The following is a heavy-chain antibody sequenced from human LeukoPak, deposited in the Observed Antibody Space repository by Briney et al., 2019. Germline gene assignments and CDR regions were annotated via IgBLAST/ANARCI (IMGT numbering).Heavy chain of an antibody. J-gene: IGHJ4*02. D-gene: IGHD2-2*01. Sequence: GRSLRLSCAASGCTFSSYGMHWVRQAPGKGLEWVAVISYDGSNKYYADSVEGRFTISRDNSKNTLYLQMNSLRAEDTAVYYCAKDRYCSSTSCPIDYWGQGTLVTVSS. CDR2: ISYDGSNK. CDR1: GCTFSSYG. V-gene: IGHV3-30*18. CDR3: AKDRYCSSTSCPIDY.